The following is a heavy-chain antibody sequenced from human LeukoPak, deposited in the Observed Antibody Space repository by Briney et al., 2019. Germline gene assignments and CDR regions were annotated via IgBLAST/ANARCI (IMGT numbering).Heavy chain of an antibody. CDR2: MNPNSGNT. CDR3: ARYSGSHYYFDY. CDR1: GYTFTSYD. V-gene: IGHV1-8*03. Sequence: ASVKVSCKASGYTFTSYDINWVRQATGQGLEWMGWMNPNSGNTGYAQKFQGRVTITRNTSISTAYMELSSLRSEDTAVYYCARYSGSHYYFDYWGQGTLVTVSS. D-gene: IGHD1-26*01. J-gene: IGHJ4*02.